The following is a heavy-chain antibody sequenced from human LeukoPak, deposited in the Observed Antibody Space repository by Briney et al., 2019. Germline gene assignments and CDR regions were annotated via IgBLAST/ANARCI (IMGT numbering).Heavy chain of an antibody. CDR2: IYSGGST. Sequence: GGSLRLSCAASGFTVSSNYMSWVRLAPGKGLEWVSVIYSGGSTYYADSVKGRFTISRDNSKNTLYLQMNSLGAEDTAVYYCARDGGPIVGAPPSFDYWGQGTLVTVSS. CDR1: GFTVSSNY. J-gene: IGHJ4*02. D-gene: IGHD1-26*01. CDR3: ARDGGPIVGAPPSFDY. V-gene: IGHV3-66*01.